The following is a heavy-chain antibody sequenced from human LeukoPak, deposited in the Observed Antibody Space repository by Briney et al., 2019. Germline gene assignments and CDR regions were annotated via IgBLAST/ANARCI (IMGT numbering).Heavy chain of an antibody. D-gene: IGHD4-11*01. CDR3: ARRVMTTVTTIVDY. CDR1: GGTFISYA. V-gene: IGHV1-69*01. CDR2: IIPIFGTA. J-gene: IGHJ4*02. Sequence: SVKVSCKASGGTFISYAISWVRQAPGQGLEWMGGIIPIFGTANYAQKFQGRVTITADESTSTAYMELSSLRSEDTAVYYCARRVMTTVTTIVDYWGQGTLVTVSS.